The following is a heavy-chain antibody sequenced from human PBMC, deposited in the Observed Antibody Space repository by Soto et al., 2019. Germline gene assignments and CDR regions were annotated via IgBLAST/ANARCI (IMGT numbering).Heavy chain of an antibody. CDR1: GGTFSSYT. J-gene: IGHJ3*02. Sequence: QVQLVQSGAEVKKPGSSVKVSCKASGGTFSSYTISWVRQAPGQGLEWMGRINPIHGIANFAQKFQGRVTITEDKSTSTGYKELSSLRSEDTAEYYCARSERPNNAFDIWGQGTMVTDSS. D-gene: IGHD1-1*01. V-gene: IGHV1-69*02. CDR3: ARSERPNNAFDI. CDR2: INPIHGIA.